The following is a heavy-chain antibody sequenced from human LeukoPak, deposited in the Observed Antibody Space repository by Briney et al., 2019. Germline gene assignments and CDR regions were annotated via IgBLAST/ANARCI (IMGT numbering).Heavy chain of an antibody. V-gene: IGHV3-48*01. Sequence: PGGSLRLSCAASGFTFSSYSMNWDRQAPGKGLEWVSYISSSSSTIYYADSVKGRFTISRDNAKNSLYLQMNSLRAEDTAVYYCARYSSWSRDYWGQGTLVTVSS. CDR3: ARYSSWSRDY. D-gene: IGHD6-13*01. CDR1: GFTFSSYS. J-gene: IGHJ4*02. CDR2: ISSSSSTI.